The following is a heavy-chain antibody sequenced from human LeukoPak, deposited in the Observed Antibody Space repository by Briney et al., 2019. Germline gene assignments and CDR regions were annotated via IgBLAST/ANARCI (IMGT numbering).Heavy chain of an antibody. CDR1: GFTFSSYW. V-gene: IGHV3-7*01. J-gene: IGHJ4*02. CDR3: AREENYYDILTGYYFVGFDY. D-gene: IGHD3-9*01. Sequence: GGSLRLFCAASGFTFSSYWMSWVRQAPGKGLEWVANIKQDGSEKYYVDSVKGRFTISRDNAKNSLYLQMDSLRAEDTAVYYCAREENYYDILTGYYFVGFDYWGQGTLVTVSS. CDR2: IKQDGSEK.